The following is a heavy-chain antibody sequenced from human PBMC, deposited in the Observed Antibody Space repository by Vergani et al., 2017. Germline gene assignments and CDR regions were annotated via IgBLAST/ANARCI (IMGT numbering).Heavy chain of an antibody. CDR2: IWYDGSNK. J-gene: IGHJ4*02. CDR1: GFTFSSYS. Sequence: VQLVESGGGLVKPGGSLRLSCAASGFTFSSYSMNWVRQAPGKGLEWVAVIWYDGSNKYYADSVKGRFTISRDNSKKTLYLQMNSLSAEDTAVYYCARDDSGLLYWGQGTLVTVSS. V-gene: IGHV3-33*08. CDR3: ARDDSGLLY. D-gene: IGHD2/OR15-2a*01.